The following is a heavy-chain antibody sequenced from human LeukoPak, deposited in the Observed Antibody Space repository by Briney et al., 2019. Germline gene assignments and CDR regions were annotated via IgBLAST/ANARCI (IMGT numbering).Heavy chain of an antibody. D-gene: IGHD4-17*01. CDR1: GYTFTGYY. V-gene: IGHV1-2*02. CDR3: ARYGTVTTDFDY. J-gene: IGHJ4*02. CDR2: NNPNSGGT. Sequence: ASVKVSCKASGYTFTGYYIHWVRQAPGQGLEWMGWNNPNSGGTFYAQKFQGRVSMTGDTSISTAYMELNRLRSDDTAVYYCARYGTVTTDFDYWGQGTLVTVSS.